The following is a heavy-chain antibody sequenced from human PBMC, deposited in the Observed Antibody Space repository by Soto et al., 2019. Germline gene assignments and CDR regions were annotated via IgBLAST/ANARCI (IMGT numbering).Heavy chain of an antibody. CDR1: GFSFSSYN. D-gene: IGHD6-19*01. J-gene: IGHJ4*02. CDR3: ARDSSLSYFDY. CDR2: ISSSSSTI. V-gene: IGHV3-48*04. Sequence: PGESLKISCAASGFSFSSYNMNWVRQAPGKGLEWVSYISSSSSTIYYADSVKGRFTISRDNAKNSLYLQMNSLRAEDTAVYYCARDSSLSYFDYWGQGTLVTVSS.